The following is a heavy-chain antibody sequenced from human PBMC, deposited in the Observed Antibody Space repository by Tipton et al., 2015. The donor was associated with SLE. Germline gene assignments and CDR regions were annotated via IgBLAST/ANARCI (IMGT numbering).Heavy chain of an antibody. Sequence: SLRLSCATSGFTFSSYALSWVRRAPGKGLVWVSRLSTDGSVTTYADSVKGRLTISRDNAKNTLYLQMRSLRVEDTGIYYCAGAPTISVAGTTDPFGMDVWGPGTRVTVSS. J-gene: IGHJ6*02. V-gene: IGHV3-74*01. D-gene: IGHD6-19*01. CDR2: LSTDGSVT. CDR1: GFTFSSYA. CDR3: AGAPTISVAGTTDPFGMDV.